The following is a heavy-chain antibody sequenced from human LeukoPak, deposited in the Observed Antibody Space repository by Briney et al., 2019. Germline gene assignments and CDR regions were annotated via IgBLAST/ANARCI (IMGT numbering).Heavy chain of an antibody. D-gene: IGHD5-24*01. J-gene: IGHJ4*02. V-gene: IGHV3-21*01. CDR3: AMATDSYQFDY. CDR1: GFTFSTYS. CDR2: ISGSGSYI. Sequence: TGGSLRLSCAASGFTFSTYSMNWVRQAPGKGLEWVSYISGSGSYIYYADSVKGRFTISRDNGKNSLYLQMNSPRADDTAVYYCAMATDSYQFDYWGQGTLVTVSS.